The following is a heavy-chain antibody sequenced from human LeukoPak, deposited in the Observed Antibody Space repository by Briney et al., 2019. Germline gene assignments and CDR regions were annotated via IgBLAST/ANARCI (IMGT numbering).Heavy chain of an antibody. D-gene: IGHD1-14*01. V-gene: IGHV3-53*05. Sequence: GGSLRLSCVASGFTVSSNYMSWVRQAPGKGLEWVSVIYSGGSTYYADSVKGRFTISRDNSKNTLYLQMNSLRAEDTAVYYCAKDRLRGISGNLYYFDYWGQGTLVTVSS. CDR2: IYSGGST. CDR3: AKDRLRGISGNLYYFDY. CDR1: GFTVSSNY. J-gene: IGHJ4*02.